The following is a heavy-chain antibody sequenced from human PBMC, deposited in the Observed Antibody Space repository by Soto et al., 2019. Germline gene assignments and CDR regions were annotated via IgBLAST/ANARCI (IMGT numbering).Heavy chain of an antibody. J-gene: IGHJ4*02. D-gene: IGHD6-13*01. Sequence: VQLVESGGGVVQPGRSLRLSCAASGFTFSSYGMHWVRQAPGKGLEWVSAISGSGGSTYYADSVKGRFTISRDNSKNTLYLQMNSLRAEDTAVYYCAKTTSYSSSWSTDYWGQGTLVTVSS. CDR2: ISGSGGST. CDR1: GFTFSSYG. CDR3: AKTTSYSSSWSTDY. V-gene: IGHV3-23*04.